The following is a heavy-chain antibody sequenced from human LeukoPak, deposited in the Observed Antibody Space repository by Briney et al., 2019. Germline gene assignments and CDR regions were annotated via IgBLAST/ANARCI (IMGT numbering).Heavy chain of an antibody. V-gene: IGHV1-18*01. CDR2: ISAYNGNT. CDR3: ARDEIGIAAAGLDY. J-gene: IGHJ4*02. D-gene: IGHD6-13*01. Sequence: ASVTVSCKASGYTFTSYGISWVRQAPGQGLEWMGWISAYNGNTNYAQKLQGRVTMTTDTSTSTAYMELRSLRSDDTAVYYCARDEIGIAAAGLDYWGQGTLVTVSS. CDR1: GYTFTSYG.